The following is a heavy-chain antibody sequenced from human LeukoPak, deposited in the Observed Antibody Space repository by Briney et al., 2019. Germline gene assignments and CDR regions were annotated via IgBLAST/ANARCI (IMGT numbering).Heavy chain of an antibody. CDR2: IYTSGST. CDR3: ARASYSYDISGWVPFDY. J-gene: IGHJ4*02. CDR1: GGSISSGSYY. D-gene: IGHD3-22*01. Sequence: KASETLSLTCTVSGGSISSGSYYWSWIRQPAGKGLEWIGRIYTSGSTNYNPSLKSRVTISVDTSKNQFSLKLSSVTAADTAVYYCARASYSYDISGWVPFDYWGQGTLVTVSS. V-gene: IGHV4-61*02.